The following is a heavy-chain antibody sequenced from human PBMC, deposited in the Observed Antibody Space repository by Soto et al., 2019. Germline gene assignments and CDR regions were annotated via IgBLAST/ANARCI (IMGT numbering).Heavy chain of an antibody. CDR2: ISAYNGNT. CDR1: GYTFTSYG. CDR3: ARPRVGDCSSTSCPQYYYYYYMDV. V-gene: IGHV1-18*01. J-gene: IGHJ6*03. D-gene: IGHD2-2*01. Sequence: ASVKVSCKASGYTFTSYGISWVRQAPGQGLEWMGWISAYNGNTNYAQKLQGRVTMTTDTSTSTAYMELRSPRSDDTAVYYCARPRVGDCSSTSCPQYYYYYYMDVWGKGTTVTVSS.